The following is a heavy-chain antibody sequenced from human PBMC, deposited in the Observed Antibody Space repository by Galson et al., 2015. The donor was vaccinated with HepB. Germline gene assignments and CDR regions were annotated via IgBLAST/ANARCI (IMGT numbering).Heavy chain of an antibody. CDR2: IGVSAGNT. CDR1: GFSVKNYG. V-gene: IGHV3-23*01. J-gene: IGHJ4*02. Sequence: SLRLSCAASGFSVKNYGMTWVRQAPGKGLECVSAIGVSAGNTDYADSAKGSFAISRDNSKNTLYLQMNSLRVEDTALYYCAKGTTDIDSWGQGTQVTVSS. CDR3: AKGTTDIDS. D-gene: IGHD1-1*01.